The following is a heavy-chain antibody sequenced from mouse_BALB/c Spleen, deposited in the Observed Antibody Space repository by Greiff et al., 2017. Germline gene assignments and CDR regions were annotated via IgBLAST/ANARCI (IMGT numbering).Heavy chain of an antibody. CDR1: GFTFSDYY. CDR2: ISDGGSYT. V-gene: IGHV5-4*02. CDR3: ARGRGRTSSMDY. Sequence: EVKLMESGGGLVKPGGSLKLSCAASGFTFSDYYMYWVRQTPEKRLEWVATISDGGSYTYYPDSVKGRFTISRDNAKNNLYLQMSSLKSEDTAMYYCARGRGRTSSMDYWGQGTSVTVSS. J-gene: IGHJ4*01.